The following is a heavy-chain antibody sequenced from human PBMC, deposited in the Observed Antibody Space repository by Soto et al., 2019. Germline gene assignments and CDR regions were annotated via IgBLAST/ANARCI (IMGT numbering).Heavy chain of an antibody. D-gene: IGHD3-22*01. CDR1: GGTFSSYA. J-gene: IGHJ4*02. CDR2: IIPIFGTA. CDR3: ARDHYYDSSGRPGYFDY. V-gene: IGHV1-69*12. Sequence: QVQLVQSGAEVKKPGSSVKVSCKASGGTFSSYAISWVRQAPGQGLEWMGGIIPIFGTANYAQKFQGRVTSTADESTSTAYMELSSLRSEDTAVYYCARDHYYDSSGRPGYFDYWGQGTLVTVSS.